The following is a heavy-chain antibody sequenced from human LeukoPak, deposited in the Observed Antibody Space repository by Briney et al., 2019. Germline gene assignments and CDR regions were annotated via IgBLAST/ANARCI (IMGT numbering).Heavy chain of an antibody. CDR3: ARNVAGTGDFDY. V-gene: IGHV1-8*03. D-gene: IGHD6-19*01. CDR2: MNPNSGNT. J-gene: IGHJ4*02. CDR1: GYTFTDYD. Sequence: ASVKVSCKASGYTFTDYDINWVRQATGQGLEWMGWMNPNSGNTGYAQKFQCRVTITRYTSISTAYMELSSLRSEDTAVYYCARNVAGTGDFDYWGQGTLVTVSS.